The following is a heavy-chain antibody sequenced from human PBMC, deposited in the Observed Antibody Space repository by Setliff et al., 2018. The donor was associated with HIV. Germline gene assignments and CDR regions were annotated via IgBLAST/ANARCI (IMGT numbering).Heavy chain of an antibody. V-gene: IGHV3-53*01. J-gene: IGHJ4*02. CDR3: ATYARTSYGLDD. D-gene: IGHD3-10*02. CDR2: IYAGGTT. Sequence: GESLKISCVVSGFSVTTAAMAWVRQAPGKGLDWVSVIYAGGTTKYADSVEGRFTFSRDDSKNTFFLQMNSLKTTDTGTYYCATYARTSYGLDDWGQGTEVTVSS. CDR1: GFSVTTAA.